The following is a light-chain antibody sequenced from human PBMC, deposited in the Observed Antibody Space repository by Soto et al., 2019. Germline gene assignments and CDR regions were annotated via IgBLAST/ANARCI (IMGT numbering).Light chain of an antibody. CDR3: MQALQTPRT. J-gene: IGKJ2*02. CDR2: LGS. V-gene: IGKV2-28*01. CDR1: QSLLHSNGYNY. Sequence: DIVMTQSPLSLPVTPGEPASISCRSSQSLLHSNGYNYLDWYLQKPGQSPQLLIYLGSNRASGVLDRFSGSGSGTDFTLKIIRVEAEDVGVYYCMQALQTPRTFGQGTKLEIK.